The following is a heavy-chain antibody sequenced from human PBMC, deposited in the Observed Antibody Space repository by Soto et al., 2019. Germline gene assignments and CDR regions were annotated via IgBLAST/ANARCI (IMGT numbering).Heavy chain of an antibody. CDR1: GFTFSSYA. J-gene: IGHJ4*02. Sequence: GGSLRLSCAASGFTFSSYAMNWVRQTQEKGLEWVSSISSTSSYTHYSDSVKGRSTISRDNANNSLFLQMNSLRAEDTATYYCARDLALAGNYWGQGVLVTVSS. CDR2: ISSTSSYT. D-gene: IGHD6-19*01. CDR3: ARDLALAGNY. V-gene: IGHV3-21*01.